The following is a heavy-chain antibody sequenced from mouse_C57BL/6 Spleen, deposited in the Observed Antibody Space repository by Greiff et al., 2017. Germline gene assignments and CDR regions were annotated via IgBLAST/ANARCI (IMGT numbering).Heavy chain of an antibody. D-gene: IGHD1-1*01. V-gene: IGHV1-66*01. CDR2: IYPGSGNT. J-gene: IGHJ4*01. CDR1: GYSFTSYY. Sequence: VQLQQSGPELVKPGASVKISCKASGYSFTSYYIHWVKQRPGQGLEWIGWIYPGSGNTKYNEKVKGKATLTADTSSSTAYMQLSSLTSEDSAVYYCANYYGSLYYAMDYWGQGTSVTVSS. CDR3: ANYYGSLYYAMDY.